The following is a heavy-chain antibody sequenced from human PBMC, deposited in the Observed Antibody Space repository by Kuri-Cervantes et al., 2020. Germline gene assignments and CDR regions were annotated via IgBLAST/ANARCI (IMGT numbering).Heavy chain of an antibody. J-gene: IGHJ5*02. CDR3: ARGTMVRGVTIIRDWFDP. Sequence: ASVKVSCKASGYTFTGYYMHWVRQAPGQGLEWMGWINPNSGGTNYAQKFQGRVTMTRDTSISTAYMELSRLRSDDTAVYYCARGTMVRGVTIIRDWFDPWGQGTLVTVSS. D-gene: IGHD3-10*01. CDR1: GYTFTGYY. V-gene: IGHV1-2*02. CDR2: INPNSGGT.